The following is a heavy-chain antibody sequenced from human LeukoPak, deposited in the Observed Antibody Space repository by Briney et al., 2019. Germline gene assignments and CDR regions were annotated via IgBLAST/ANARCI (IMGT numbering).Heavy chain of an antibody. D-gene: IGHD2-2*01. CDR2: IIPILGIA. Sequence: ASVKVSCKASGGTFSSYTISWVRQAPGQGLEWMGRIIPILGIANYAQQFQGRVTITADKSTSTAYMELSSLRSEDTAVYYCARDGQQYPYYYYYGMDVWGQGTTVTVSS. CDR1: GGTFSSYT. CDR3: ARDGQQYPYYYYYGMDV. V-gene: IGHV1-69*04. J-gene: IGHJ6*02.